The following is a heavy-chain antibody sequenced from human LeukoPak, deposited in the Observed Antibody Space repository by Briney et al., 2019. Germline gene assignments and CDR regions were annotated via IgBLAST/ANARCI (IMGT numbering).Heavy chain of an antibody. D-gene: IGHD2-15*01. CDR1: GGSITGYY. CDR2: IHYSGTT. CDR3: ARTPRRGGFDY. J-gene: IGHJ4*02. Sequence: PSETLSLTCTVSGGSITGYYWSWLRQPPGKRLEWNAYIHYSGTTKYNPSLTSRVTISVDTSNNQFSLTFYSVTAADTAVYYCARTPRRGGFDYWGQGALVTVSS. V-gene: IGHV4-59*01.